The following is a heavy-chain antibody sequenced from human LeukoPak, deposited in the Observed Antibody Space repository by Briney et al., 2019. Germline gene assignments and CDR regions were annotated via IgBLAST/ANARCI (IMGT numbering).Heavy chain of an antibody. CDR3: ARVPRDGDFDY. CDR2: INHSGST. J-gene: IGHJ4*02. D-gene: IGHD4-17*01. V-gene: IGHV4-34*01. CDR1: GGSFSGYY. Sequence: SETLSLTCAVYGGSFSGYYWSWIRQPPGKGLEWIGEINHSGSTNYNPSLKSRVTISVDTSKNQFSLKLSSVTAADTAVYYCARVPRDGDFDYWGQGTLVTVSS.